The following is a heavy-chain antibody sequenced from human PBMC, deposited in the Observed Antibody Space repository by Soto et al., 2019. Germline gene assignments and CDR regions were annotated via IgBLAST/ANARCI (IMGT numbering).Heavy chain of an antibody. J-gene: IGHJ4*02. D-gene: IGHD5-12*01. CDR2: ISASSTYI. CDR3: ARGWLRDPWMY. Sequence: EVQLVESGGGLVKPGGSPRLSCAASGFIFSSYTMNWVRQAPGKGLGWVSSISASSTYIYYADSLKGRFTISRDNAYNSLYLQMNSLRAEDTAVYYCARGWLRDPWMYWGQGTLVTVSS. CDR1: GFIFSSYT. V-gene: IGHV3-21*01.